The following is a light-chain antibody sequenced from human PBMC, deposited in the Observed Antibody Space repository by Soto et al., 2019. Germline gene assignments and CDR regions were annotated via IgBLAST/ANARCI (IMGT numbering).Light chain of an antibody. CDR2: WAS. V-gene: IGKV4-1*01. Sequence: DIVMTQSPDSLAVSLGERATINCKSNQSLLYRSNNKNYLAWYQQKPRQPPTLLIYWASTRESGVPDRFSGSGSGTEFTLTLNSLQPEDVAVYYCQQYYDSPRTFGQGTRVEI. CDR1: QSLLYRSNNKNY. J-gene: IGKJ1*01. CDR3: QQYYDSPRT.